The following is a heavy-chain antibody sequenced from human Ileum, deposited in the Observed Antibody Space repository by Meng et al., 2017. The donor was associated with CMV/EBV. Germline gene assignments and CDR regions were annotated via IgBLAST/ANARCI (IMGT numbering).Heavy chain of an antibody. Sequence: EVPLGGLGGVLVQPVVSLTLSCAASGFSFSSYWMNWVRQVPGKVLVWVSRINTDGSTTGYADSVKGRFTISRDNAKNTLYLQMNNLRVEDTAVYYCTKDLHWGQSDYWGQGTLVTVSS. D-gene: IGHD7-27*01. CDR3: TKDLHWGQSDY. CDR2: INTDGSTT. J-gene: IGHJ4*02. CDR1: GFSFSSYW. V-gene: IGHV3-74*01.